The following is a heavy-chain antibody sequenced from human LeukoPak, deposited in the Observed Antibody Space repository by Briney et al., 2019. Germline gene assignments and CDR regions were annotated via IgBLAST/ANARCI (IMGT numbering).Heavy chain of an antibody. D-gene: IGHD3-9*01. Sequence: QSGGSLRLSCAASGFTFSSYGMHWVRQAPGKGLEWVAVISYDGSNKYYADSVKGRFTISRDNSKNALYLQMNSLRAEDTAVYYCAVQAFDIWGQGALVTVSS. CDR3: AVQAFDI. CDR1: GFTFSSYG. CDR2: ISYDGSNK. J-gene: IGHJ4*02. V-gene: IGHV3-30*03.